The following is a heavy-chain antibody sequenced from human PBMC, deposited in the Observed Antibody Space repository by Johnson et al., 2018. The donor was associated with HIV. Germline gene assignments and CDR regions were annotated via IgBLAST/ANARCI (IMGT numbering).Heavy chain of an antibody. CDR1: GFTFDDYG. V-gene: IGHV3-20*04. CDR2: INWNGGST. CDR3: ARGKGAAAGLDAFDI. J-gene: IGHJ3*02. D-gene: IGHD6-13*01. Sequence: VQLVESGGGVVQPGRSLRLSCAASGFTFDDYGMSWVRQAPGKGLEWVSGINWNGGSTGYADSLKGRFTISRDNARNSLYLEMNSLRVEDTALYYCARGKGAAAGLDAFDIWGQGTMVTVSS.